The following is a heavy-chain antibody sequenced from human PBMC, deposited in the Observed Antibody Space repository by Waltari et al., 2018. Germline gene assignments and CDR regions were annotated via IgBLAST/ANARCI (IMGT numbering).Heavy chain of an antibody. Sequence: QVQLVQSGAEVKKPGASVKVSCKASGYTFTGYYMHWVRQAPGQGLEWMGIINPSGGSTSYAQKFQGRVTMTRDTSTSTVYMELSSLRSEDTAVYYCARAPLVAAAGTHFDYWGQGTLVTVSS. CDR1: GYTFTGYY. J-gene: IGHJ4*02. CDR2: INPSGGST. V-gene: IGHV1-46*01. CDR3: ARAPLVAAAGTHFDY. D-gene: IGHD6-13*01.